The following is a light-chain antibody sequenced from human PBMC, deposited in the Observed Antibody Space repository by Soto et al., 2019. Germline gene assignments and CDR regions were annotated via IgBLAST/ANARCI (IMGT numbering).Light chain of an antibody. CDR3: CSYAGSSTVV. CDR2: EGS. J-gene: IGLJ2*01. CDR1: NSDVGSYNL. V-gene: IGLV2-23*01. Sequence: QSVLTQPASVSGSPGQSITISCTGTNSDVGSYNLVSWYQQHPGKAPKLMIYEGSQRPSGVSNRFSGSKSGNTASLTISGLQAEDEADYYCCSYAGSSTVVFGGGTKVTVL.